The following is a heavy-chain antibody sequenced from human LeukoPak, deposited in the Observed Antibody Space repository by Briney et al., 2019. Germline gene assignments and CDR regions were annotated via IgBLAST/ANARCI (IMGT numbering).Heavy chain of an antibody. CDR3: ARSRDILPGPFDY. Sequence: PGGSLRLSCAASGFTVSSNYMSWVRQAPGKGLEWVSVIYSGGSTYYADSVKGRFTISRDNSKNTLYLQMNSLRAEDTAVYYCARSRDILPGPFDYWGQGTLVTVSS. J-gene: IGHJ4*02. D-gene: IGHD3-9*01. CDR1: GFTVSSNY. V-gene: IGHV3-53*01. CDR2: IYSGGST.